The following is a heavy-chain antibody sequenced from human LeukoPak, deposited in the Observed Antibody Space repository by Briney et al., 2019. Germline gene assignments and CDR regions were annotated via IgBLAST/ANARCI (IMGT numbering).Heavy chain of an antibody. CDR1: GFTFSSYW. J-gene: IGHJ3*02. CDR3: AKDGIAARTVGAFDI. CDR2: IKSDGSRT. V-gene: IGHV3-74*01. D-gene: IGHD6-6*01. Sequence: GGSLRLSCAASGFTFSSYWMHWVRQAPGKGLVWVSRIKSDGSRTSYADFVKGRFTISRDNAKNTLYVEMSSLRAEDTAVYYCAKDGIAARTVGAFDIWGQGTMVTVSS.